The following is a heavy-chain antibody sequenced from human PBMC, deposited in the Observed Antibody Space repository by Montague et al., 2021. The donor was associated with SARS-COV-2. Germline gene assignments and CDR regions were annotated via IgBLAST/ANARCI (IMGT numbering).Heavy chain of an antibody. D-gene: IGHD1-14*01. J-gene: IGHJ6*02. CDR1: DDSMGGYY. CDR2: LYYSGST. V-gene: IGHV4-59*01. CDR3: ARDSGECSRTTCYSPYYYGLAV. Sequence: SETLSLTCNVSDDSMGGYYWSWIRQSPGKGLEWIGYLYYSGSTSINPSLRSRVTISADTSKNQVSLKMTPVTTADTAVYYCARDSGECSRTTCYSPYYYGLAVWGQGTTVTVSS.